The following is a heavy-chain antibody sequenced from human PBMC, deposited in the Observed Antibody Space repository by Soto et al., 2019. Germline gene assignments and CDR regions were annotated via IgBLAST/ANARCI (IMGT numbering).Heavy chain of an antibody. CDR3: ERDNKRIQYYYYGMDV. CDR1: GYTFTSYG. D-gene: IGHD1-1*01. CDR2: ISAYNGNT. V-gene: IGHV1-18*01. Sequence: ASVKVSCKASGYTFTSYGISWVRQAPGQGLEWMGWISAYNGNTNYAQKLQGRVTMTTDTSTSTAYMELRSLRSDDTAVYYCERDNKRIQYYYYGMDVWGQGTTVTVSS. J-gene: IGHJ6*02.